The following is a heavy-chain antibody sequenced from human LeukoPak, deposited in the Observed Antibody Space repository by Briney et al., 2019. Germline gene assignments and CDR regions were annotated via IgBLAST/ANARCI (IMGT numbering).Heavy chain of an antibody. Sequence: ASVKVSCKXSGDTLSSRGFSWVRQAPGQGLEWMGVIIPMFGTVTYPQNFQGRVTITADESTGTAYMDLSSLRSEDTAVYYCARVVSIGQPPYFYYMDVWGKGTTVTVSS. V-gene: IGHV1-69*13. CDR1: GDTLSSRG. CDR3: ARVVSIGQPPYFYYMDV. J-gene: IGHJ6*03. CDR2: IIPMFGTV. D-gene: IGHD6-6*01.